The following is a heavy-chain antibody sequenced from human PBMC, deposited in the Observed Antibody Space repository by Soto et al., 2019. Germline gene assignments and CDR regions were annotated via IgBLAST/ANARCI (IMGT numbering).Heavy chain of an antibody. J-gene: IGHJ4*02. V-gene: IGHV1-2*02. CDR1: GYTFTGHY. CDR2: IGPEGGAT. D-gene: IGHD1-26*01. CDR3: GRGRSGQIVVFY. Sequence: WASVKVSCKASGYTFTGHYIHWVRQAPEQGPEWMGEIGPEGGATRYAQKFQGRVTMTMDTSISTVYMELNNLRPDDTAVYYCGRGRSGQIVVFYWGQGTPVTVSS.